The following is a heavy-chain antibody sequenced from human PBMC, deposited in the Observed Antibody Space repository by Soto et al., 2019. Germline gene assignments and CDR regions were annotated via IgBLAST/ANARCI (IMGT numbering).Heavy chain of an antibody. V-gene: IGHV4-61*08. CDR3: ATGRGPVYGGSVDY. D-gene: IGHD2-15*01. Sequence: QVQLQESGPGLVKPSETLSLTCTVSGGSVSSGVYYWNWIRQPPGKGLEWIGYIYYSGSTNYNPSLKSRVTILVDTAKNQFSLKLSSVTAADTAVYYCATGRGPVYGGSVDYWGQGTLVTVSS. CDR2: IYYSGST. CDR1: GGSVSSGVYY. J-gene: IGHJ4*02.